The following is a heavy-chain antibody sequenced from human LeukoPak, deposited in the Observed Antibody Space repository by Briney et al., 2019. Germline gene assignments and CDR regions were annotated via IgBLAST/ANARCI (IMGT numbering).Heavy chain of an antibody. Sequence: PGGSLRLSCAASGFTFSSYGMHWVRQAPGKGLEWVAVISYDGSNKYYADSVKGRFTISRDNSKNTLYLQMNSLRAEDTAVYYCAKDLEYYYDSSGYGDWGQGTLVTVSS. D-gene: IGHD3-22*01. CDR3: AKDLEYYYDSSGYGD. CDR1: GFTFSSYG. V-gene: IGHV3-30*18. CDR2: ISYDGSNK. J-gene: IGHJ4*02.